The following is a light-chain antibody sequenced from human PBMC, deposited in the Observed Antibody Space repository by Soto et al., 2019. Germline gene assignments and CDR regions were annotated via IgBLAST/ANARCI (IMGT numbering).Light chain of an antibody. V-gene: IGKV3-11*01. CDR2: DAS. CDR3: QQYGNSPYT. CDR1: QSISTY. J-gene: IGKJ2*01. Sequence: EIVLTQSPATLSLFPGERATLSCRASQSISTYLAWYQQRSGQAPRLLIFDASYRATGIPARFSGSGSGTDFTLTISRLEPEDFAVYYCQQYGNSPYTFGQGTKLEIK.